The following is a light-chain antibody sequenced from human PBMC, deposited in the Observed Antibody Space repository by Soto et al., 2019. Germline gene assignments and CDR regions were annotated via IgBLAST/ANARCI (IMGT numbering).Light chain of an antibody. Sequence: EIVLTHSPATLSLSPCERATLSSRASQSVSRYLAWYQQKPGQAPTLLIYDASYRATGIPARFSGSGSGTDFTLTISSLAPEDFAVYYCQQRSNWITFGQGTRLEIK. CDR1: QSVSRY. V-gene: IGKV3-11*01. CDR2: DAS. J-gene: IGKJ5*01. CDR3: QQRSNWIT.